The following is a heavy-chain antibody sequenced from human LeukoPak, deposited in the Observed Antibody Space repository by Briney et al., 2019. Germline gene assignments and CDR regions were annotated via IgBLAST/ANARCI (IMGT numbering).Heavy chain of an antibody. CDR3: AKASPLGPVAAEPFDY. CDR1: GFSFSSYA. J-gene: IGHJ4*02. V-gene: IGHV3-23*01. D-gene: IGHD6-19*01. Sequence: GGSLRLSCTASGFSFSSYAMSWVRQAPGKGLEWVSAISGSGGSTYYADSVKGRFTISRDNSKNTLYLQMNSLRAEDTAVYYCAKASPLGPVAAEPFDYWGQGTLVTVSS. CDR2: ISGSGGST.